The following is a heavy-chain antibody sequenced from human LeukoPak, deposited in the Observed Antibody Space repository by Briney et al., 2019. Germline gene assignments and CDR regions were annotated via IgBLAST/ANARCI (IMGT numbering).Heavy chain of an antibody. Sequence: PSETLSLTCTVSGGSISSYYWSWVRQAPGKGLEWVANIKQDGSEKYYVDSVKGRFTISRDNAKNSLYLQMNSLRAEDTAVYYCARDKIVGATYFDYWGQGTLVTVSS. J-gene: IGHJ4*02. CDR3: ARDKIVGATYFDY. CDR2: IKQDGSEK. CDR1: GGSISSYY. D-gene: IGHD1-26*01. V-gene: IGHV3-7*01.